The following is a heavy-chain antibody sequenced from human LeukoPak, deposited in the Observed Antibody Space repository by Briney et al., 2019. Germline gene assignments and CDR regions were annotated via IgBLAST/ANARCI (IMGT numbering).Heavy chain of an antibody. D-gene: IGHD3-3*01. J-gene: IGHJ4*02. CDR2: IKQDGSEK. CDR3: ARDRGTTYYDFWSGRGGFDY. CDR1: GFTFSSYW. Sequence: GSLRLSCAASGFTFSSYWMSWVRQAPGKGLEWVANIKQDGSEKYYVDSVKGRFTISRDNAKNSLYLQMNSLRAEDTAVYYCARDRGTTYYDFWSGRGGFDYWGQGTLVTVSS. V-gene: IGHV3-7*01.